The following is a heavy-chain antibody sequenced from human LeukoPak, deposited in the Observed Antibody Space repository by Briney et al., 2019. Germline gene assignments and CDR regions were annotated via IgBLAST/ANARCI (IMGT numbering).Heavy chain of an antibody. V-gene: IGHV4-34*01. D-gene: IGHD4-17*01. J-gene: IGHJ4*02. Sequence: SETLSLTCAVYGGSFSGYYWSWIRQPPGKGLEWIGEINHSGSTNYNPSLKSRVTISVDTSNNQFSLKLSSVTAADTAVYYCARAPYGDYFDYWGQGTLVTVSS. CDR2: INHSGST. CDR3: ARAPYGDYFDY. CDR1: GGSFSGYY.